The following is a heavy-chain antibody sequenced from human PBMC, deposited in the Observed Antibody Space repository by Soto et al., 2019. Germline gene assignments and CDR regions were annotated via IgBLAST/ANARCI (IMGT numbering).Heavy chain of an antibody. Sequence: SETLSLTCTVSGGSISSSSYYWGWIRQPPGKGLEWIGSIYYSGSTYYNPSLKSRVTISVDTSKNQFSLKLSSVTAADTAVYYCASQETLGYCSGGSCYPFFDYWGQGTLVTVSS. D-gene: IGHD2-15*01. CDR1: GGSISSSSYY. CDR3: ASQETLGYCSGGSCYPFFDY. J-gene: IGHJ4*02. V-gene: IGHV4-39*01. CDR2: IYYSGST.